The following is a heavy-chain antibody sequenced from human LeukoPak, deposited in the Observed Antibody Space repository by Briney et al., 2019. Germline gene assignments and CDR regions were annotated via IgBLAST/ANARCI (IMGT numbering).Heavy chain of an antibody. CDR3: TLYNWFDP. D-gene: IGHD1-26*01. Sequence: SETLSLTCAVYGGSFSGYYWSWIRQPPGKGLEWIGEINHSGSTNCNPSLKSRVTISVDTSKNQFSLKLSSVTAADTAVVGATLYNWFDPWGQGTLVTVSS. V-gene: IGHV4-34*01. CDR2: INHSGST. J-gene: IGHJ5*02. CDR1: GGSFSGYY.